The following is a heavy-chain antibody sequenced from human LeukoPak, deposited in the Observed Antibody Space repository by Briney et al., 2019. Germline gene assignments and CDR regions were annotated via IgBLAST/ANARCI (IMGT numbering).Heavy chain of an antibody. CDR1: GGSFSGYY. J-gene: IGHJ6*03. CDR2: INHSGST. CDR3: ARGPIVGATLLPGSYMDV. Sequence: AETLSLTCAVYGGSFSGYYWSWIRQPPGKGLEWIGEINHSGSTNYNPSLKSRVTISVDTSKNQFSLKLSSVTAADTAVYYCARGPIVGATLLPGSYMDVWGKGTTVTVSS. V-gene: IGHV4-34*01. D-gene: IGHD1-26*01.